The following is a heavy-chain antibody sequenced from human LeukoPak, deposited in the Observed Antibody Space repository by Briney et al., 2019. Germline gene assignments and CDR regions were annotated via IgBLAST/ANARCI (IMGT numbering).Heavy chain of an antibody. CDR2: ISGSGGST. J-gene: IGHJ4*02. CDR3: AKDGHYYYDSSGYYFFDY. Sequence: PGGSLRLSCAASGFTFSSYAMSWVRQAPGKGLEWVSAISGSGGSTYYADSVKGRFTISRDNSKNTLYLQMNSLRAEDTAVYYCAKDGHYYYDSSGYYFFDYWGQGTLVTVSS. V-gene: IGHV3-23*01. D-gene: IGHD3-22*01. CDR1: GFTFSSYA.